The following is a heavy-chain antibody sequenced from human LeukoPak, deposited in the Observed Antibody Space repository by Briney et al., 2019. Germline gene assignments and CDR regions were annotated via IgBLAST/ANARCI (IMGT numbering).Heavy chain of an antibody. V-gene: IGHV1-18*01. CDR2: ISAYNGNT. Sequence: GASVKVSCKASGYTFTSYGISWVRQAPGQGLEWMGWISAYNGNTNYAQKLQGRVTMTTDTSTSTAYMELRSLRSDDTAVYYCARDMDVRSSTSCYSHWGQGTLVTVSS. J-gene: IGHJ4*02. D-gene: IGHD2-2*01. CDR1: GYTFTSYG. CDR3: ARDMDVRSSTSCYSH.